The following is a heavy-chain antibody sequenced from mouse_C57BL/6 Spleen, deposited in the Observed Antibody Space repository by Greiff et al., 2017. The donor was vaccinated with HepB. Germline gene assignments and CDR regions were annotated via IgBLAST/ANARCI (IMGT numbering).Heavy chain of an antibody. D-gene: IGHD1-1*01. CDR2: INPGSGGT. V-gene: IGHV1-54*01. CDR3: ARSHGLYAMDY. J-gene: IGHJ4*01. Sequence: VQLQQSGAELVRPGTSVKVSCKASGYAFTNYLIEWVKQRPGQGLEWIGVINPGSGGTNYNEKFKGKATLTADKSSSTAYMQLSSLTSEDSAVYFCARSHGLYAMDYWGQGTSVTVSS. CDR1: GYAFTNYL.